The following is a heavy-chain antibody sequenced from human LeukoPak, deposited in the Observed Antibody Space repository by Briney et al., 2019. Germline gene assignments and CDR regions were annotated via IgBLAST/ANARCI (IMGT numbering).Heavy chain of an antibody. CDR2: ISSSSSYI. Sequence: GGSLRLSCAASGFTFSSYGMNWVRQAPGKGLEWVSSISSSSSYIYYADSVKGRFTISRDNAKNSLYLQMNSLRAEDTAVYYCASFGAGTHYYYYMDVWGKGTTVTVSS. D-gene: IGHD6-19*01. CDR3: ASFGAGTHYYYYMDV. V-gene: IGHV3-21*01. J-gene: IGHJ6*03. CDR1: GFTFSSYG.